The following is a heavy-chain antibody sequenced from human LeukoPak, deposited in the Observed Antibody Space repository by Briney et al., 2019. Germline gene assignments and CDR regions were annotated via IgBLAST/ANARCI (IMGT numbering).Heavy chain of an antibody. CDR1: GGSISSYY. D-gene: IGHD2-2*01. Sequence: SETLSLTCTVSGGSISSYYWSWIRQPPGKGLEWIGYIYTSGSTNYNPSPKSRVTISVDTSKNQFSLKLSSVTAADTAVYYCARKYCSSTRCYDYFDYWGQGTLVTVSS. CDR3: ARKYCSSTRCYDYFDY. J-gene: IGHJ4*02. CDR2: IYTSGST. V-gene: IGHV4-4*09.